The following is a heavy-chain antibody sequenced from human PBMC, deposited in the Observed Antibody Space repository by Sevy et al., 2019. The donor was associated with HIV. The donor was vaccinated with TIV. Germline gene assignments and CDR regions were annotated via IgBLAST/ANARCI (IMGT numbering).Heavy chain of an antibody. CDR2: ISWNGADI. D-gene: IGHD6-13*01. J-gene: IGHJ6*02. Sequence: GGSLRLSCAASDLTFEDYAMHWVRRAPGKGLEWVSGISWNGADIGFAASVKGRFTISRDNAKSSVCLQINSLTPEDTGVYYCAKGQQLITQSGSYFYYGMNVWGQGTTVTVSS. V-gene: IGHV3-9*01. CDR3: AKGQQLITQSGSYFYYGMNV. CDR1: DLTFEDYA.